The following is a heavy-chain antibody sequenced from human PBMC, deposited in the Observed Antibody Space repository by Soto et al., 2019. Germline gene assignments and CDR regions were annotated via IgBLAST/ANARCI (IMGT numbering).Heavy chain of an antibody. CDR2: IYHSGST. J-gene: IGHJ6*02. V-gene: IGHV4-4*02. Sequence: SETLSLTCAVSGGSISSSNWWSWVRQPPGKGLEWIGEIYHSGSTNYNPSLKSRVTISVDKSKNQFSLKLSSVTAADTAVYYCARDLSAQGTATGYYYGMDVWGQGTTVTVSS. CDR1: GGSISSSNW. CDR3: ARDLSAQGTATGYYYGMDV. D-gene: IGHD1-1*01.